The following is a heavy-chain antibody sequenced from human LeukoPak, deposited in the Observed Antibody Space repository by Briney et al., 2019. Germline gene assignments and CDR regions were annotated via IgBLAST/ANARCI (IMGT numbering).Heavy chain of an antibody. CDR2: ISWNSGSI. V-gene: IGHV3-9*01. J-gene: IGHJ4*02. D-gene: IGHD6-13*01. CDR3: AKDIFAYQGSSLDY. Sequence: PGGSLRLSCAASGFTFDDYAMHWVRQAPGKGLEWVSGISWNSGSIGYADSVKGRFTISRDNAKNSLYLQMNSLRAEDTALYYCAKDIFAYQGSSLDYWGQGTLVTVSS. CDR1: GFTFDDYA.